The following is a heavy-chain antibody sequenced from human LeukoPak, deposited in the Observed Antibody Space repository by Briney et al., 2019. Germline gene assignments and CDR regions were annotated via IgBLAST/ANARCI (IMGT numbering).Heavy chain of an antibody. CDR1: GFTFSSYA. J-gene: IGHJ6*03. D-gene: IGHD2-15*01. CDR2: ISYDGSNK. CDR3: ARVVSSRYYYYMDV. V-gene: IGHV3-30*04. Sequence: GGSLRLSCAASGFTFSSYAMHWVRQAPGKGLEWVAVISYDGSNKYYADSVKGRFTISRDNSKNTLYLQMNSLRAEDTAVYYCARVVSSRYYYYMDVWGKGTTVTVSS.